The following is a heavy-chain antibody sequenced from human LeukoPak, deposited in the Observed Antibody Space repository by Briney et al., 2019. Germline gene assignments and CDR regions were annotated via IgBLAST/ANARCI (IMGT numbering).Heavy chain of an antibody. CDR3: ARDRIGGYYYDMDV. D-gene: IGHD3-10*01. CDR2: ITSSSSTV. V-gene: IGHV3-48*01. J-gene: IGHJ6*03. CDR1: GFTFSSYS. Sequence: GGSLRLSCAASGFTFSSYSMNWVRQAPGKGLEWVSYITSSSSTVYYADSVKGRFTISRDNAKNSLYLQMNSLRAEDTAVYYCARDRIGGYYYDMDVWGKGTTVTVSS.